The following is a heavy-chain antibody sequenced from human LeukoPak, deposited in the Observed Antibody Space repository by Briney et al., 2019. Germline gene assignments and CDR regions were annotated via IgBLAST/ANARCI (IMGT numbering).Heavy chain of an antibody. CDR3: AKSHDLGFSPIDY. Sequence: TGGSLRLSCAASGFTFSSYAMHWVRQAPGKGLEWVALTSYDGINKYYADSVKGRFTISRDNSKNTLYLQMNSLRAEDTAVYYCAKSHDLGFSPIDYWGQGTLVTVSS. D-gene: IGHD1-1*01. CDR2: TSYDGINK. CDR1: GFTFSSYA. J-gene: IGHJ4*02. V-gene: IGHV3-30-3*02.